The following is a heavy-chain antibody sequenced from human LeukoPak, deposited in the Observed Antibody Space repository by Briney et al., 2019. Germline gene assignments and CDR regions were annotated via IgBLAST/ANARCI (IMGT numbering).Heavy chain of an antibody. CDR3: ARDQSLVAYSSTWFDY. Sequence: AAVKVSCKASGYTFTNYGISWVRQAPGQGLERMGWISAYNGNTDYAQNLQGRVTMTTDTLTSTAYMELRSLRSDDTAVYYCARDQSLVAYSSTWFDYWGQGTPVTVSS. D-gene: IGHD6-13*01. V-gene: IGHV1-18*01. J-gene: IGHJ4*02. CDR2: ISAYNGNT. CDR1: GYTFTNYG.